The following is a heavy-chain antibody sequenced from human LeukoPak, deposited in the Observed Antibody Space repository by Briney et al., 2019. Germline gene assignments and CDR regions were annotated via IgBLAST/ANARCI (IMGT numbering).Heavy chain of an antibody. V-gene: IGHV3-48*03. J-gene: IGHJ3*02. D-gene: IGHD3-9*01. CDR2: ISSSGRTM. Sequence: GGSLRISCAASGFTFSSYEMNWVRQAPGKGLDWVSYISSSGRTMYYADSLKGRFTISRDNAKNSLYLQMNSLRAEDTAVYYCARESNDYDILTGPTLAAFDIWGQGTMVTVSS. CDR3: ARESNDYDILTGPTLAAFDI. CDR1: GFTFSSYE.